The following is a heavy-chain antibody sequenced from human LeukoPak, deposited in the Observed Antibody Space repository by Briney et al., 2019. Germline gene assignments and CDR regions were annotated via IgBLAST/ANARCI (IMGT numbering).Heavy chain of an antibody. V-gene: IGHV3-21*01. J-gene: IGHJ4*02. CDR1: GFTFSSYA. CDR2: ITSSSSYI. CDR3: ARVGDYYNSPGYYYFDY. D-gene: IGHD3-22*01. Sequence: GGSLRLSCAASGFTFSSYAMNWVRQAPGKGLEWVSSITSSSSYISYADSLKGRFTISRDNAKNSLFLQMNSLRAEDSAVYYCARVGDYYNSPGYYYFDYWGQGTLVSVSS.